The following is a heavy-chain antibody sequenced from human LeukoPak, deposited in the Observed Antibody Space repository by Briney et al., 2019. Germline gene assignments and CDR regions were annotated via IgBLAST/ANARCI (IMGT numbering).Heavy chain of an antibody. CDR1: GYTFTSYA. J-gene: IGHJ5*02. CDR3: ARAVVAATLEEYDWFDP. D-gene: IGHD2-15*01. Sequence: ASVKVSCKASGYTFTSYAMHWVRKGSGQGLEWMGWINVGNGNTKYSQTSQGRVTTTTDTSASTAYMELSSLRSEATAVYYCARAVVAATLEEYDWFDPGGQGTLVTVSS. V-gene: IGHV1-3*01. CDR2: INVGNGNT.